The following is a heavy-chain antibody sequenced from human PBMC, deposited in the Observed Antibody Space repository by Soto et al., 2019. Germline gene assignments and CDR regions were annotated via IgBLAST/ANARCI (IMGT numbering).Heavy chain of an antibody. V-gene: IGHV3-15*01. CDR2: IKSIVGGGTK. CDR1: GFYFSNCW. D-gene: IGHD1-26*01. Sequence: EVQLVESGGGLVKPGESLRLSCAASGFYFSNCWMSWVRQAPGKGLEWVGRIKSIVGGGTKDYAAPVKGRFTISRDDSSNTLSLQMDSLKIEDTAVYYCILTYRGTPARPYFDFWGHGTLVTVSS. CDR3: ILTYRGTPARPYFDF. J-gene: IGHJ4*01.